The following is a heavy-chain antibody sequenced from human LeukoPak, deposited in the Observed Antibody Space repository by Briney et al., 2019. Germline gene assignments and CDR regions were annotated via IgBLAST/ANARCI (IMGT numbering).Heavy chain of an antibody. CDR3: ARQEYCSGGSCYTWFDP. D-gene: IGHD2-15*01. CDR2: IYPGDSDI. Sequence: GESLKISCKDSGYRFSSYWIAWVRQMPGKGLEYIGIIYPGDSDIRYSPSFQGLVTISADRSISTAYLQWSSLKASGTAMYYCARQEYCSGGSCYTWFDPWGQGTLVTVSS. J-gene: IGHJ5*02. CDR1: GYRFSSYW. V-gene: IGHV5-51*01.